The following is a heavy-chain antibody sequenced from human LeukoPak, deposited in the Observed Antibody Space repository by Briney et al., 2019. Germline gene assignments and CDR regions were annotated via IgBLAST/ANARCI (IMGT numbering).Heavy chain of an antibody. Sequence: SETLSLTCAVSGGSICSGGYSWSWIRQPPGKSVEWIGYIYHSGSTYYNPSLKSRVTISVDRSQNVFSLTLSSVTAADTAVYYSNRLYCSGGSVTNTNTRNSHPMGGTHRKTGGWFDPWGQGTLVTVSS. V-gene: IGHV4-30-2*01. CDR3: NRLYCSGGSVTNTNTRNSHPMGGTHRKTGGWFDP. CDR1: GGSICSGGYS. J-gene: IGHJ5*02. CDR2: IYHSGST. D-gene: IGHD2-15*01.